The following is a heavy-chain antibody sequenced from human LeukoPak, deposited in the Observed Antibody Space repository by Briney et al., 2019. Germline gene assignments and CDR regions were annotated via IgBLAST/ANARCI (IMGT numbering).Heavy chain of an antibody. J-gene: IGHJ3*02. CDR1: GYTFTSYY. Sequence: ASVKVSCKASGYTFTSYYMHWVRQAPGQGLEWMGIINPSGGSTSYAQKFQGRVTMTRDTSISTAYMELSRLRSDDTAVYYCARDGSGFLGSGAFDIWGQGTMVTVSS. D-gene: IGHD3-3*01. CDR3: ARDGSGFLGSGAFDI. CDR2: INPSGGST. V-gene: IGHV1-46*01.